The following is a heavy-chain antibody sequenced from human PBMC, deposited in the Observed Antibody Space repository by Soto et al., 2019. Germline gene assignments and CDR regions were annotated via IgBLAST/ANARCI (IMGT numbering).Heavy chain of an antibody. CDR1: GYTFTSYA. V-gene: IGHV1-3*01. CDR3: ARDPSGWYGDWYFDL. Sequence: QVQLVQSGAEVKKPGASVKVSCKASGYTFTSYAMHWVRQAPGQRLEWMGWINAGNGNTKYSQKFQGRVTITRDTSASTADMELSSLRSEDTAVYYCARDPSGWYGDWYFDLWGRGTLVTVSS. CDR2: INAGNGNT. J-gene: IGHJ2*01. D-gene: IGHD6-19*01.